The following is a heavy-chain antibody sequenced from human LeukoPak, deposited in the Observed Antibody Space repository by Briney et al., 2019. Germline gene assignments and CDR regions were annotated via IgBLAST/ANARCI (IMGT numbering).Heavy chain of an antibody. V-gene: IGHV3-30-3*01. CDR3: ARDKDQWELRGLFDY. Sequence: GGSLRLSCAASGFTFSSYAMHWVRQAPGKGLEWVAVISYDGSNKYYADSVKGRFTISRDNSKNTLYLQMNSLRAEDTAVYYCARDKDQWELRGLFDYWGQGTLVTVSS. D-gene: IGHD1-26*01. J-gene: IGHJ4*02. CDR1: GFTFSSYA. CDR2: ISYDGSNK.